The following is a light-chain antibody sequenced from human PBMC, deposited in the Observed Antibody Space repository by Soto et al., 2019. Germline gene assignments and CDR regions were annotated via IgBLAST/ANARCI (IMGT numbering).Light chain of an antibody. V-gene: IGKV3-15*01. CDR1: QSVNSN. CDR2: GAS. CDR3: QEYNTWPWT. J-gene: IGKJ1*01. Sequence: IVLTHSPGTLSFSPRQRSTLPFRASQSVNSNLAWYQQKLGQAPRVLIYGASTRATGIPDRFSGSGSGTEFILTISSLQSEDFAVYYCQEYNTWPWTFGQGTKVDIK.